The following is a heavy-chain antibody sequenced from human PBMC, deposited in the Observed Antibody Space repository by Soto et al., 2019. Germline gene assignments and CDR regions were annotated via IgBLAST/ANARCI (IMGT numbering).Heavy chain of an antibody. CDR3: ERGRDTAMVNVRSQFDY. CDR1: GGSFSGYY. V-gene: IGHV4-34*01. Sequence: SETLSLTCAVYGGSFSGYYWSWIRQPPGKGLEWIGEINHSGSTNYNPSLKSRVTISVDTSKNQFSLKLSSVTAADTAVYYCERGRDTAMVNVRSQFDYWGQGTLVTVSS. J-gene: IGHJ4*02. D-gene: IGHD5-18*01. CDR2: INHSGST.